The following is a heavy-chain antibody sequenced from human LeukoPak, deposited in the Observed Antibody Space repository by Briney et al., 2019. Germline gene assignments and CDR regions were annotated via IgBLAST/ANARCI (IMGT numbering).Heavy chain of an antibody. V-gene: IGHV3-21*01. CDR3: ARDGVAAVAALDY. D-gene: IGHD6-19*01. Sequence: GGSLRLSCAASGFTFSSYSMNWVRQAPGKGLEWVSSISSSSSYIYYADSVKGRFTISRDNAKNSLYLQMNSLRAEDTAVYYCARDGVAAVAALDYWGQGTLVTVSS. CDR2: ISSSSSYI. J-gene: IGHJ4*02. CDR1: GFTFSSYS.